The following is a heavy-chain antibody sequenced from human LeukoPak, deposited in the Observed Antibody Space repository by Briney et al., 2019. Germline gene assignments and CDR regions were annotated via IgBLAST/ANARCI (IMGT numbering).Heavy chain of an antibody. CDR2: IYYSGST. D-gene: IGHD3-22*01. V-gene: IGHV4-59*01. CDR1: GGSISSYY. J-gene: IGHJ6*02. Sequence: SETLSLTCTVSGGSISSYYWSWIRQPPGKGLEWIGYIYYSGSTNYNPSLKSRVTISVDTSKNQFSLKLSSVTAADTAVYYCARVGSTYYDSSGYKYYGMDVWGQGTTVTVSS. CDR3: ARVGSTYYDSSGYKYYGMDV.